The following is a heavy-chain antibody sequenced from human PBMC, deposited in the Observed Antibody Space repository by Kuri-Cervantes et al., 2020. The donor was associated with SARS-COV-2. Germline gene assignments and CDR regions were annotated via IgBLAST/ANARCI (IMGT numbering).Heavy chain of an antibody. Sequence: GSLRLYCTVSGGSISSSSYYWGWIRQPPGKGLEWIGSIYYSGSTYYNPSLKSRVTISVDTSKNQFSLKLSSVTAADTAVYYCARAPQYSSRFDYWGQGTLVTVS. CDR3: ARAPQYSSRFDY. V-gene: IGHV4-39*01. J-gene: IGHJ4*02. D-gene: IGHD6-13*01. CDR1: GGSISSSSYY. CDR2: IYYSGST.